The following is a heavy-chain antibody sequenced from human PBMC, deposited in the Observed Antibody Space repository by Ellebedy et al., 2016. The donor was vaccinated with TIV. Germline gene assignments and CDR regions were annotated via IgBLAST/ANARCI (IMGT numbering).Heavy chain of an antibody. V-gene: IGHV3-30*18. D-gene: IGHD5-12*01. CDR2: ISSDGTNK. Sequence: GESLKIPXAASRFTFSIFGLHWVRQAPGKGLEWVAIISSDGTNKYYADPVRGRFTISRDNSKNTLYLQMDSLRPEDTAIYYCAKDESGGDLPRPFDHWGQGTLVTVSS. CDR3: AKDESGGDLPRPFDH. J-gene: IGHJ4*02. CDR1: RFTFSIFG.